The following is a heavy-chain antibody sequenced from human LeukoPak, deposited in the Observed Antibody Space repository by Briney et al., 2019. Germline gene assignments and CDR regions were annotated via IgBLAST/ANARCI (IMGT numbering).Heavy chain of an antibody. V-gene: IGHV3-74*01. CDR1: GFTFSSYW. Sequence: GGSLRLSCAASGFTFSSYWMHWVRQAPGKGLVWVSLINSDGSSTSYADSVKGRFTISRDNAKNTLYLQMNSLRVEDAAVYYCGREAVAGLIDPWGQGTLVTVSS. D-gene: IGHD6-19*01. J-gene: IGHJ5*02. CDR2: INSDGSST. CDR3: GREAVAGLIDP.